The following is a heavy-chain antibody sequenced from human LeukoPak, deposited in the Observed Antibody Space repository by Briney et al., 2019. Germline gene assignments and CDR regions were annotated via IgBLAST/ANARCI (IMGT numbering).Heavy chain of an antibody. J-gene: IGHJ4*02. CDR2: INPNSGGT. D-gene: IGHD6-6*01. CDR3: ARGGSSFRLYYFDY. CDR1: GYTFTGYY. Sequence: ASVKVSCKASGYTFTGYYMHLVRQAPGQGLEWMGWINPNSGGTNYAQKFQGRVTMTRDTSISTAYMELSRLRSDDTAVYYCARGGSSFRLYYFDYWGRGTLVTVSS. V-gene: IGHV1-2*02.